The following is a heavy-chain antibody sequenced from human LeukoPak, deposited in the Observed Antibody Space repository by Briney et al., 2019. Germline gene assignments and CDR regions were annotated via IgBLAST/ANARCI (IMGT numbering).Heavy chain of an antibody. V-gene: IGHV4-34*01. Sequence: PSETPSLTCAVYGGSFSGYYWSWIRQPPGKGLEWIGEINHSGSTNYNPSLKSRVTISADTSKNQFSLKLSSVTAADAAVYYCARESYGDYEIDYWGQGTLVTVSS. CDR2: INHSGST. CDR3: ARESYGDYEIDY. J-gene: IGHJ4*02. CDR1: GGSFSGYY. D-gene: IGHD4-17*01.